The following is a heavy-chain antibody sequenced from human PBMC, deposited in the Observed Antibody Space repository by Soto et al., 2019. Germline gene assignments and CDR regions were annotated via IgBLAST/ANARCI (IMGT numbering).Heavy chain of an antibody. CDR2: ISTNGNVK. J-gene: IGHJ4*02. Sequence: QVPLVEYGGGVVQPGRYLTLSCTVSGFTFRSHSMHWVRQAPGKGLEWLSVISTNGNVKYYADSVKGRFTTSRDNSENTLYLQMNGLGAEDTSVYYCAKEFGNDLWFFDFWGQGALVAVSS. CDR3: AKEFGNDLWFFDF. CDR1: GFTFRSHS. D-gene: IGHD3-3*01. V-gene: IGHV3-30*18.